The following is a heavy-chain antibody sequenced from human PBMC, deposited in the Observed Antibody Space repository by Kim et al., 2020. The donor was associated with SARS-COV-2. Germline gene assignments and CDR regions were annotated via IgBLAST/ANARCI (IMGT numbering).Heavy chain of an antibody. CDR3: ASGKYSISFNY. Sequence: TGCAQKFQGRLTMTRNTSISTAYMELSSLRSEDTAVYYCASGKYSISFNYWGQGTLVTVSS. CDR2: T. D-gene: IGHD6-13*01. J-gene: IGHJ4*02. V-gene: IGHV1-8*01.